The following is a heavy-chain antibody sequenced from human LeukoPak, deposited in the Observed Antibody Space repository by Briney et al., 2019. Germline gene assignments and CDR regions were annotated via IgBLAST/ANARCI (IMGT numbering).Heavy chain of an antibody. CDR3: ARGVYDSSGYYGPFDY. CDR2: IYYSGST. D-gene: IGHD3-22*01. CDR1: GDSISSYY. V-gene: IGHV4-59*01. Sequence: PSETLSLTCTVSGDSISSYYWSWIRQPPGKGLEWIGYIYYSGSTNYNPSLKSRVTISVDTSKNQFSLKLSSVTAADTAVYYCARGVYDSSGYYGPFDYWGQGTLVTVSS. J-gene: IGHJ4*02.